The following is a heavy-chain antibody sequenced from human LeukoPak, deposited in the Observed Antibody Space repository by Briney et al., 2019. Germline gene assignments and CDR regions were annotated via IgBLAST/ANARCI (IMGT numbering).Heavy chain of an antibody. Sequence: GGSLRLSCAASGFSFSSYGMHWVRQAPGKGLEWVAFIRFDGSNKYYADSVKGRFTISRDNSKNTVYLEVNSLRAEDTAVYYCAKDLSPVPPPGIAATGMDYWGQGTLVTVSS. D-gene: IGHD6-13*01. J-gene: IGHJ4*02. V-gene: IGHV3-30*02. CDR2: IRFDGSNK. CDR3: AKDLSPVPPPGIAATGMDY. CDR1: GFSFSSYG.